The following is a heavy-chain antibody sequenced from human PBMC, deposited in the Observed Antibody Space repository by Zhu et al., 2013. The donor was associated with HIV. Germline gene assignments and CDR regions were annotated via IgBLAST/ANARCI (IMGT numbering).Heavy chain of an antibody. D-gene: IGHD6-13*01. CDR2: MSAVNGNT. J-gene: IGHJ3*02. V-gene: IGHV1-18*04. CDR3: ARDQSSSWYLNAFHI. CDR1: GYTFTAYG. Sequence: QVQLVQSGAEVKKPGASLKVSCTASGYTFTAYGVAWVRQAPGQGLEWIGWMSAVNGNTNYAQKFQGRVTMTRDTSTHTAHMELRSLRFDDTGMYYCARDQSSSWYLNAFHIWGQGAMVTVSS.